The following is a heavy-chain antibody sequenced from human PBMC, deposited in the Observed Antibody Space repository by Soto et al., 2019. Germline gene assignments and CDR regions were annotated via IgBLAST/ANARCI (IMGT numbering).Heavy chain of an antibody. CDR3: ARDLGVAATAIPGPFDY. V-gene: IGHV4-39*02. CDR1: GGSISSSSYY. CDR2: IYYSGST. J-gene: IGHJ4*02. Sequence: SETLSLTCTVSGGSISSSSYYWGWIRQPPGKGLEWIGSIYYSGSTYYNPSLKSRVTISRDNSKNTLYLQMNSLRAEDTAVYYCARDLGVAATAIPGPFDYWGQGTLVTVSS. D-gene: IGHD2-2*02.